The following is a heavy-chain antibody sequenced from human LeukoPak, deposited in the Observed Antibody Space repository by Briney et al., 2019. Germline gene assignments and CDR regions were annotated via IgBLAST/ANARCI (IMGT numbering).Heavy chain of an antibody. CDR3: ARDDIVVVVAATSGPYYYYGMDV. CDR1: GYTFTSYG. Sequence: GASVKVSCKASGYTFTSYGISWVRQAPGQGLEWMGWISAYNGNTNYAQKLQGRVTMTTDTSTSTAYMELRSLRSDDTAVYYCARDDIVVVVAATSGPYYYYGMDVWGQGTTVTVSS. D-gene: IGHD2-15*01. J-gene: IGHJ6*02. CDR2: ISAYNGNT. V-gene: IGHV1-18*01.